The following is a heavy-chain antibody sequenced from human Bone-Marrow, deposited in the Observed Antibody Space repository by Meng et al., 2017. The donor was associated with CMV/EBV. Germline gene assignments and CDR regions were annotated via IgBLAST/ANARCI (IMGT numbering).Heavy chain of an antibody. J-gene: IGHJ4*02. CDR2: IYTSGSTT. Sequence: GGSLRLSCAAPGFSFSSYAMTWVRQAPGKGLEWVSVIYTSGSTTYYADSVKGRFTISRENSKSTLYLQMNSLRAEDTAIYYCAKDEDTNYLAAALAYWGQGPLVPVYS. CDR1: GFSFSSYA. CDR3: AKDEDTNYLAAALAY. D-gene: IGHD2/OR15-2a*01. V-gene: IGHV3-23*03.